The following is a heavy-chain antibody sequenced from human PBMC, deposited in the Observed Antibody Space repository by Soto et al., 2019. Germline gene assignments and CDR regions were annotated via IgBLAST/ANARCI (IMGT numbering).Heavy chain of an antibody. V-gene: IGHV3-23*01. Sequence: GGSLRLSCAASGFTFSSYARSWVRQAPGKGLEWVSAISGSGGSTYYADSVKGLFTISRDNSKNMLYLQMNSLSAEYTAVYYCAKGVPYYYDSSGYFTGPFDYWGQGSLVTVSS. CDR2: ISGSGGST. CDR1: GFTFSSYA. J-gene: IGHJ4*02. D-gene: IGHD3-22*01. CDR3: AKGVPYYYDSSGYFTGPFDY.